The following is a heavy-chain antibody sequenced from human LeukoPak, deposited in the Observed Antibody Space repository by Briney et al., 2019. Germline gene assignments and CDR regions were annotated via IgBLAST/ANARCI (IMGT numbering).Heavy chain of an antibody. D-gene: IGHD6-13*01. J-gene: IGHJ3*02. CDR1: GFTFSSYG. CDR3: AKDNLAGYSSSWSAFDI. V-gene: IGHV3-30*18. CDR2: MSHDGGNK. Sequence: GGSLRLSCAASGFTFSSYGMHWVRQAPGKGLEWVAVMSHDGGNKYYADSVKGRFTISRDNSKNTLYLQMNSLRADDTAVYYCAKDNLAGYSSSWSAFDIWGQGTMVTVSS.